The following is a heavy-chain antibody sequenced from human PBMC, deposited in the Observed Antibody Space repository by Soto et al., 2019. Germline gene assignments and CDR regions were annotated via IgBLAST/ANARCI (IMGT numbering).Heavy chain of an antibody. CDR1: GGSISSGGYY. V-gene: IGHV4-31*03. D-gene: IGHD3-10*01. CDR2: IYYSGST. J-gene: IGHJ6*02. Sequence: SETLSLTCTVSGGSISSGGYYWIWIRQHPGKGLEWIGYIYYSGSTYYNPSLKSRVTISVDTPKNQFSLKLSSVTAADTAVYYCARESFYYYGSGSYPYYYYGMDVWGQGTTVTVSS. CDR3: ARESFYYYGSGSYPYYYYGMDV.